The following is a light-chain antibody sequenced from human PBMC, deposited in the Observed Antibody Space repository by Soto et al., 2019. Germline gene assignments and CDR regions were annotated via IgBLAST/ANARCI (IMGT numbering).Light chain of an antibody. V-gene: IGKV3-20*01. CDR3: HQYDSTPPT. CDR2: GAS. CDR1: QSVNSNY. Sequence: EIVLTQSPGTLSLSPGDRATLSCRASQSVNSNYLAWYQRKPGQAPRLLIYGASNRATDIPYRFSASGSGTDFTLTITRLEAEDFAVYYWHQYDSTPPTFGQGTNVEVK. J-gene: IGKJ1*01.